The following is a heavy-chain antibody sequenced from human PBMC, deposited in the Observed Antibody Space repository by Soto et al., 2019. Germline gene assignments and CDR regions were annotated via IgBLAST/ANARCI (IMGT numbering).Heavy chain of an antibody. Sequence: ASETLSLTCTVSGGSISSYYWSWIRQPPGKGLEWIGYIYYSGSTNYNPSLKSRVTISVDTSKNQFSLKLSSVTAADTAVYYCARRTIFGVVMGYFDYWGQGTLVTVSS. V-gene: IGHV4-59*08. D-gene: IGHD3-3*01. CDR3: ARRTIFGVVMGYFDY. J-gene: IGHJ4*02. CDR2: IYYSGST. CDR1: GGSISSYY.